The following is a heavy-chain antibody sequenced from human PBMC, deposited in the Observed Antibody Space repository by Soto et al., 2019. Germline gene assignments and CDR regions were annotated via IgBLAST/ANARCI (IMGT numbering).Heavy chain of an antibody. J-gene: IGHJ3*02. CDR1: GFTFSSYA. CDR3: AKDLGITMIVVVIPGGAFDI. CDR2: ISGSGGST. V-gene: IGHV3-23*01. D-gene: IGHD3-22*01. Sequence: GGSLRVSCAASGFTFSSYAMSWVRQSPGKGLEWVSAISGSGGSTYYADSVKGRFTVSRDNPKNTLYLQMNSLRAEDTAVYYCAKDLGITMIVVVIPGGAFDIWGQGTMVTVSS.